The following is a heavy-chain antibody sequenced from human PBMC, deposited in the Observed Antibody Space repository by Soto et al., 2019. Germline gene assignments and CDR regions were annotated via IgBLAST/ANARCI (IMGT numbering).Heavy chain of an antibody. D-gene: IGHD3-3*01. Sequence: QATLKETAPVVAKPTETLTLTCTASGFSLSNARMGVRRIRQPPGQALEWLAQIFSNDEKSYSTFQKRRLTVAKDTSKCQVVLTMTNMVPADTSSYSCARTGDFWWSDPWGQRTPVSVTS. J-gene: IGHJ5*02. CDR2: IFSNDEK. CDR1: GFSLSNARMG. V-gene: IGHV2-26*01. CDR3: ARTGDFWWSDP.